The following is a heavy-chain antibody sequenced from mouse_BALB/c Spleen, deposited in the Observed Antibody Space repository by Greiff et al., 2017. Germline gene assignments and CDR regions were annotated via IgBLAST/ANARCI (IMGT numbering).Heavy chain of an antibody. V-gene: IGHV3-1*02. Sequence: EVQLQQSGPDLVKPSQSLSLTCTVTGYSITRDYIWHWIRRFPGNKLEWIGYIHYSGSTNYNPSLKSRIPITRDTSKNPFFLLLHSMTTEDTATFYCASTGRGCAYWGQGTLVTVSA. CDR3: ASTGRGCAY. J-gene: IGHJ3*01. CDR1: GYSITRDYI. D-gene: IGHD1-1*01. CDR2: IHYSGST.